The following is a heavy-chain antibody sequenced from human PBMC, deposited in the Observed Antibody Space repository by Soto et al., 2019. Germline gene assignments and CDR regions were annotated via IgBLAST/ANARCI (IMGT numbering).Heavy chain of an antibody. CDR1: GGSISSGDYH. J-gene: IGHJ4*02. D-gene: IGHD3-22*01. V-gene: IGHV4-31*02. CDR3: ARDHVAYYYDSSLGY. CDR2: IYYSGTT. Sequence: QVQLQESGPGLVKPSQTLSLTCYVSGGSISSGDYHWTWIRQHPGKGLEWIGHIYYSGTTYYNPSLKSRVTISVDTSKNQFSLKLSSVTAADTAVYYCARDHVAYYYDSSLGYWGQGTLVTVSS.